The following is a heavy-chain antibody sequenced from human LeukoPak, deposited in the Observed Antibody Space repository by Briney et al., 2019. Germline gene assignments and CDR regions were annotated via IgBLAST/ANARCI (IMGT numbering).Heavy chain of an antibody. CDR1: GLSFSLYG. CDR2: ISSSGSYM. D-gene: IGHD6-6*01. J-gene: IGHJ4*02. CDR3: ARNQRSSSSHFDH. V-gene: IGHV3-21*01. Sequence: KPGGSLRLSCAASGLSFSLYGMNWVRQAPGKGLEWVASISSSGSYMYYADSLKGRFTISRDNAKNSLYLQMNSLRGEDTAVYYCARNQRSSSSHFDHWGQGTLVTVSS.